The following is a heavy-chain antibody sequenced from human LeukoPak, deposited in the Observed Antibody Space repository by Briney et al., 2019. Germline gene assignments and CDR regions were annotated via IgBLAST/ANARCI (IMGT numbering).Heavy chain of an antibody. CDR1: GLTVSRPY. Sequence: GGSLRLSCAASGLTVSRPYMTWLPQAPGKGLEWLSIIYSGGDTYYADPVKGRFTISRDNPKHTLYLQMNSLRGEDTVVYYCPNLRRGDSWGQGTLVTVSS. J-gene: IGHJ4*02. D-gene: IGHD3-10*01. V-gene: IGHV3-53*01. CDR3: PNLRRGDS. CDR2: IYSGGDT.